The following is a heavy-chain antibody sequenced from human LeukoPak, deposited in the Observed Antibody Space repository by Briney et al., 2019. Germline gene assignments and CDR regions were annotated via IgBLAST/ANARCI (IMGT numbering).Heavy chain of an antibody. CDR1: GFAFTNSA. D-gene: IGHD5/OR15-5a*01. V-gene: IGHV3-23*01. J-gene: IGHJ4*02. CDR3: AKGVYGYYSFDY. CDR2: ISGSGYST. Sequence: GGSLRLSCVGSGFAFTNSAMTWVRQGQGKGLEWVSAISGSGYSTFYRDSVEGRFTISRDNSENRLYLQMNSLRAEDTAVYYCAKGVYGYYSFDYWGQGTLVTVSS.